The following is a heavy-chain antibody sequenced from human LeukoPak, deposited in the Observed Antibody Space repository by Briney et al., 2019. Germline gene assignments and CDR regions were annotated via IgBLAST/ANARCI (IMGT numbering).Heavy chain of an antibody. CDR3: ARFFGSGTYYQFDY. V-gene: IGHV5-51*01. J-gene: IGHJ4*02. D-gene: IGHD3-10*01. CDR2: IYPGDSDT. CDR1: GYSFTSYW. Sequence: GESLKISCKGSGYSFTSYWIVWVRPMPGKGLECMGIIYPGDSDTRYSLSFQGQVTISADKSISTAYLQWSSLKASDTAMYYCARFFGSGTYYQFDYWGQGTLVTVSS.